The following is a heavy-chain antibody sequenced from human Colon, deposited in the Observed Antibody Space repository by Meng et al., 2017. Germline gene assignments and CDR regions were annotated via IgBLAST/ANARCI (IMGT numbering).Heavy chain of an antibody. J-gene: IGHJ5*02. CDR3: ARGLFSRLRSLWFDP. D-gene: IGHD2/OR15-2a*01. Sequence: QVQLHQWGARLLEPSETLSLTGAVYGGSFSGYYWSWIRQPPGKGLEWIGEINHSGTTNFNPSLESRVTISIDTSKNQISLNVTSLTAADTAVYYCARGLFSRLRSLWFDPWGQGTLVTVSS. V-gene: IGHV4-34*01. CDR2: INHSGTT. CDR1: GGSFSGYY.